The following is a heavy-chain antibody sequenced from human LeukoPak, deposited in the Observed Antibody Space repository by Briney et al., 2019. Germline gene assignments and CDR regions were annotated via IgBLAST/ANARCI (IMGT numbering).Heavy chain of an antibody. Sequence: GSLRLSCAASGFTFSSYSMNWVRQAPGKGLEWVSYISSSSSTIYYADSVKGRFTLSRDNSKSSLSLQMNSLRAEDTAVYYCARYGLTAALDFWGQGTLVTVSS. CDR1: GFTFSSYS. J-gene: IGHJ4*02. D-gene: IGHD2-21*02. CDR2: ISSSSSTI. CDR3: ARYGLTAALDF. V-gene: IGHV3-48*04.